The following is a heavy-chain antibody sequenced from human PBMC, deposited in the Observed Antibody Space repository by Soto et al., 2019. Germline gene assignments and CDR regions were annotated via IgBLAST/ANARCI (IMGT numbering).Heavy chain of an antibody. J-gene: IGHJ5*02. CDR2: IYYTGKT. Sequence: SETLSLTCSVSGDYIHVGGYYWTWIRQRPGKGLGWMGYIYYTGKTYYNPSLESRLTMSVDRSKNQFSLRLTPVTAADTAVYFCGRDLTSNANCIDPWGQGTLVTVSS. CDR1: GDYIHVGGYY. V-gene: IGHV4-30-4*01. CDR3: GRDLTSNANCIDP. D-gene: IGHD2-2*01.